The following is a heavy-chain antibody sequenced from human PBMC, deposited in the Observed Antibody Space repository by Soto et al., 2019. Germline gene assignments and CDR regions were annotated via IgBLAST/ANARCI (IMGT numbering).Heavy chain of an antibody. Sequence: EVQLVESGGGLVQPGGSLRLSCEASGFTFSQGEMNWVRQAPGKGLEWIAYIQNHGYSTHYADSVKGRFTISRDNAKNSLYLQMSSLTAEDTAIYYCARGYDAGCHFGYWGQGVLVTVSS. CDR3: ARGYDAGCHFGY. J-gene: IGHJ4*02. CDR1: GFTFSQGE. CDR2: IQNHGYST. D-gene: IGHD2-15*01. V-gene: IGHV3-48*03.